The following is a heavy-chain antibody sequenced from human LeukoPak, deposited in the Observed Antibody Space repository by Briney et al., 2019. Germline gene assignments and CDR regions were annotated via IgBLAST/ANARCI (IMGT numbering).Heavy chain of an antibody. D-gene: IGHD1-26*01. CDR2: ISYDGSNK. CDR1: GFTFSSYA. Sequence: SGRSLRLSCAASGFTFSSYAVHWVRQAPGKGLEWVAVISYDGSNKYYADSVKGRFTISRDDSKNTLYLQMNSLRAEDTAVYYCARDSGSHLSFDYWGQGTLVTVSS. V-gene: IGHV3-30-3*01. J-gene: IGHJ4*02. CDR3: ARDSGSHLSFDY.